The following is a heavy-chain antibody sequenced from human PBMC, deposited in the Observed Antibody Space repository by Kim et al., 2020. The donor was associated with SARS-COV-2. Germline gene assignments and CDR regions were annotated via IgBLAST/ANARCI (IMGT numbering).Heavy chain of an antibody. CDR3: ARDPGDCSGGTCYFDY. D-gene: IGHD2-15*01. Sequence: ESVMGRFTISRDTAKYSLYLQMNSLGTEDSAVYYCARDPGDCSGGTCYFDYWGQGILVTVSS. J-gene: IGHJ4*02. V-gene: IGHV3-48*03.